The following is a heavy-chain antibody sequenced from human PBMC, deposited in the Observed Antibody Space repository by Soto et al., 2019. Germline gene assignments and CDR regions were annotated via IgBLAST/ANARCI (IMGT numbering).Heavy chain of an antibody. CDR3: ARGGIQLSYAFDY. V-gene: IGHV4-4*07. CDR1: GTSVSNYY. CDR2: IYTSGST. D-gene: IGHD5-18*01. J-gene: IGHJ4*02. Sequence: PSETLSLTCRVSGTSVSNYYWSWIRQPPGKGLEHIGRIYTSGSTGYNPSLKSRVTMSMDTSQTQIYLNLTSVTAADTAVYYCARGGIQLSYAFDYWGQGIQVTVSS.